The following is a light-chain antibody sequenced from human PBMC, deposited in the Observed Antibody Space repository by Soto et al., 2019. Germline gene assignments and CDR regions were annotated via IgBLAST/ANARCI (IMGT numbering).Light chain of an antibody. V-gene: IGLV2-14*01. J-gene: IGLJ1*01. CDR1: SSDVGGYNY. Sequence: QSVLTQPASVSGSPGQSITISCTGTSSDVGGYNYVSWYQQHPGKAPKLMIYEVSNRPSGVSNRFSGSKSGNTASLTISGLQAEDEADYDGSSYTSSSVWVFGTGTKLTVL. CDR3: SSYTSSSVWV. CDR2: EVS.